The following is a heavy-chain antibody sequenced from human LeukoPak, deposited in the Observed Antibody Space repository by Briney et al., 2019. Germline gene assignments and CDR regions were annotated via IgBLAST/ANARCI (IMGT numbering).Heavy chain of an antibody. CDR2: ISSSGSTI. CDR3: AELGITMIGGV. D-gene: IGHD3-10*02. V-gene: IGHV3-48*03. Sequence: GGSLRLSCAASGFTFSSYEMNWVRQAPGKGLEWVSYISSSGSTIYYADSVMGRFTISRDNARNSLYLQMNSLRAEDTAVYYCAELGITMIGGVWGKGTTVTISS. CDR1: GFTFSSYE. J-gene: IGHJ6*04.